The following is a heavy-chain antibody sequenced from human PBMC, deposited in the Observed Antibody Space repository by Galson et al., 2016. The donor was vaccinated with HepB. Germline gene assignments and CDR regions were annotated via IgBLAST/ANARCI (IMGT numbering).Heavy chain of an antibody. CDR2: IKPDGSEK. CDR1: GFTFSSYW. CDR3: ARQARPNY. J-gene: IGHJ4*02. V-gene: IGHV3-7*01. Sequence: LRLSCAASGFTFSSYWMSWVRQVPGKGLEWVANIKPDGSEKYYVESVKGRFTISRDNAKNSLFLQMNSLRVEDTAVYYCARQARPNYWGQGTLVTVSS.